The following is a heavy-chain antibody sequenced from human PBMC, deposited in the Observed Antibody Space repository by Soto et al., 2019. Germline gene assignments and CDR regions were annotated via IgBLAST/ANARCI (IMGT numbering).Heavy chain of an antibody. CDR3: AHRVLRTVFGLVTTTAIYFYF. CDR2: IYWDDNK. V-gene: IGHV2-5*02. J-gene: IGHJ4*02. D-gene: IGHD3-3*01. CDR1: GFSLTTSGVG. Sequence: QITLNESGPTQVKPRQTLTLTCTFSGFSLTTSGVGVGWIRQAPGKAPEWLALIYWDDNKRYSPSLKSRLTITKDTPKTQVVLTMADLDPADTGTYYFAHRVLRTVFGLVTTTAIYFYFWGQGTPVAVSS.